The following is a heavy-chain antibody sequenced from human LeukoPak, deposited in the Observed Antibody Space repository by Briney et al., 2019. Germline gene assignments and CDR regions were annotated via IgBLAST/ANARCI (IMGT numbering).Heavy chain of an antibody. J-gene: IGHJ4*02. Sequence: GGSLRLSCAASGFTFSSYWMSWVRQAPGKGLEWVANIKQDGSEKYYVDSVKGRFTISRDNAKNSLYLQMNSLRAEDTAVYYCARDPVRNIVATTLFDYWGQGTLVTVSS. CDR3: ARDPVRNIVATTLFDY. CDR1: GFTFSSYW. D-gene: IGHD5-12*01. CDR2: IKQDGSEK. V-gene: IGHV3-7*01.